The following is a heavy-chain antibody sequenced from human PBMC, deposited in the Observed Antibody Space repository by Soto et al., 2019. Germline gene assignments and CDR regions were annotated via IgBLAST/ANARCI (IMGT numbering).Heavy chain of an antibody. J-gene: IGHJ6*02. CDR3: AIAPYSRSTQYWYYNYGMDV. V-gene: IGHV3-7*03. Sequence: LRLSCAASGFTFSSHWMSWVRQAPGKGLEWVANIKQDGIEKYYVDSVKGRFTISRDNAKNSLYLQMNILRAEDTAVYYCAIAPYSRSTQYWYYNYGMDVWGQGTTVTVPS. CDR1: GFTFSSHW. D-gene: IGHD6-13*01. CDR2: IKQDGIEK.